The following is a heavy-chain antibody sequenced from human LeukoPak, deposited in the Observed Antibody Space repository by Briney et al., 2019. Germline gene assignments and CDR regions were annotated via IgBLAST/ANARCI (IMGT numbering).Heavy chain of an antibody. CDR2: INHSGST. D-gene: IGHD3-22*01. J-gene: IGHJ5*02. CDR3: ARGGDSSVP. Sequence: SSQTLSLTCTVSGGSISSGGYYWSWIRQPPGKGLEWIGEINHSGSTNYNPSLKSRVTISVDTSKNQFSLKLSSVTAADTAVYYCARGGDSSVPWGQGTLVTVSS. CDR1: GGSISSGGYY. V-gene: IGHV4-30-2*01.